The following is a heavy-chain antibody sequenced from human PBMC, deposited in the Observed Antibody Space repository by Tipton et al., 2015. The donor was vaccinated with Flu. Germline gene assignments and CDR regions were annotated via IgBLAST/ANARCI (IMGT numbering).Heavy chain of an antibody. CDR2: IHTSAGT. D-gene: IGHD3-16*01. V-gene: IGHV4-38-2*01. CDR3: ARRDFSNYVSEPKSWFDP. J-gene: IGHJ5*02. Sequence: TLSLTCSVSGDSLGSSYYWAWIRQPPGRGLEWIGNIHTSAGTYYNPSLRSRLTIAVDRTKNQFSLRLTSVTAADTAVYYCARRDFSNYVSEPKSWFDPWGQGTLVTVSS. CDR1: GDSLGSSYY.